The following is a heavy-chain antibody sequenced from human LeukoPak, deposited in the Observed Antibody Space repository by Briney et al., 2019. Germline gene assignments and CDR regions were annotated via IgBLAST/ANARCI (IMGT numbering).Heavy chain of an antibody. CDR1: GFTFGDYG. J-gene: IGHJ4*02. D-gene: IGHD3-9*01. CDR3: ARVTLTGYYAFDY. V-gene: IGHV3-48*04. Sequence: GGSLRLSCTASGFTFGDYGMSWVRQAPGKGLEWVSYISSSSSTIYYADSVKGRFTISRDNAKNSLYLQMNSLRAEDTAVYYCARVTLTGYYAFDYWGQGTLVTVSS. CDR2: ISSSSSTI.